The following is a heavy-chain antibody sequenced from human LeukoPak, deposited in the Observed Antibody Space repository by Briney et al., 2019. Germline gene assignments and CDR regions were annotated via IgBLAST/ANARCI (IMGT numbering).Heavy chain of an antibody. CDR3: ARDGNRDGDMDV. D-gene: IGHD1-1*01. CDR2: ISSSSSYI. CDR1: GFNFSTYT. J-gene: IGHJ6*03. Sequence: GGSLRLSCAASGFNFSTYTMNWVRQAPGKGLEWVSSISSSSSYIYYADSVKGRFTISRDNAKNSLYVQMNSLRAEDTAVYYCARDGNRDGDMDVWGKGTTVTVSS. V-gene: IGHV3-21*01.